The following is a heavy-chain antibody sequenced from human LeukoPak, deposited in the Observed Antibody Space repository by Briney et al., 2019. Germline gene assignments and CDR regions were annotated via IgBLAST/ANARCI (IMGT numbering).Heavy chain of an antibody. CDR3: AANVETGRGDFDI. D-gene: IGHD1-14*01. CDR1: GYTFTHFY. CDR2: IDPNNGDT. Sequence: ASLTLSCKASGYTFTHFYIHWMRQAPGQGLEWLGWIDPNNGDTDYAQKFQGRVTMTRDTSMDTAYMQVTGLRYDDTAVYYCAANVETGRGDFDIWGQGTLVTVSS. J-gene: IGHJ3*02. V-gene: IGHV1-2*02.